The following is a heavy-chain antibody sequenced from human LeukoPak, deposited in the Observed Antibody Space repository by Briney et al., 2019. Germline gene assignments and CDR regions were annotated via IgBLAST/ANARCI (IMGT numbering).Heavy chain of an antibody. D-gene: IGHD4-17*01. CDR1: GFIFRNYA. V-gene: IGHV3-30-3*01. CDR2: ISYDGSNS. J-gene: IGHJ4*02. Sequence: PGGSLRLSCVASGFIFRNYAIHWVRQAPGKGLEWVAVISYDGSNSYYANSVKGRFTVSRDNSKNTLSLQMSSLRPEDTAVYYCARVKDDGDYDDFFDYWGQGTLVTVSS. CDR3: ARVKDDGDYDDFFDY.